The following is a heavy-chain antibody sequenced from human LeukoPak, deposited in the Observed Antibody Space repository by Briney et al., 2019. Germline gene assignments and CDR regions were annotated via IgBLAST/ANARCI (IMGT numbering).Heavy chain of an antibody. V-gene: IGHV5-51*01. CDR2: IYPGDSDT. Sequence: EESLKISCKGSGYSFTSYWIGWVRQMPGKGLEWMGIIYPGDSDTRYSPSFQGQVTISADKSISTAYLQWSSLKASDTAMYYCARCGHMVRGVIEYYFDYWGQGTLVTVSS. CDR1: GYSFTSYW. D-gene: IGHD3-10*01. CDR3: ARCGHMVRGVIEYYFDY. J-gene: IGHJ4*02.